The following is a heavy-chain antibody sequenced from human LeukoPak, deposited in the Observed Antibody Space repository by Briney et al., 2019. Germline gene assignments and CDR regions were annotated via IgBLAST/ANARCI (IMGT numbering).Heavy chain of an antibody. D-gene: IGHD4-17*01. Sequence: SETLSLTCTVSGGSISGSSYYWGWIRQPPGKGLEWVGNVYDSGSTYQNPSLKSRVTISVDTSKNQSSPKLSSMTAADTAVYHCARRVTTPFFDYWGQGTLVTVSS. V-gene: IGHV4-39*01. J-gene: IGHJ4*02. CDR2: VYDSGST. CDR1: GGSISGSSYY. CDR3: ARRVTTPFFDY.